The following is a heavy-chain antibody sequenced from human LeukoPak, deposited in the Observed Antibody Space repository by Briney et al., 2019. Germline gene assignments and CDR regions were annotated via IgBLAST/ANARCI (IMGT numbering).Heavy chain of an antibody. CDR1: DDSISDYY. Sequence: PSETLSLTCTVSDDSISDYYRGWIRQPPGKGLEWIGSIYYSGSTYYNPSLKSRVTISVDTSKNPFSLKLSSVTAADTAVYYCARHVGQWLPFDYWGQGTLVTVSS. CDR2: IYYSGST. J-gene: IGHJ4*02. V-gene: IGHV4-39*01. D-gene: IGHD6-19*01. CDR3: ARHVGQWLPFDY.